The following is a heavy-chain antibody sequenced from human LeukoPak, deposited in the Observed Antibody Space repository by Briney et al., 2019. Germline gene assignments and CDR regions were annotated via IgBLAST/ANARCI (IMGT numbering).Heavy chain of an antibody. J-gene: IGHJ3*02. D-gene: IGHD4-17*01. CDR2: IYSGGST. V-gene: IGHV3-53*01. Sequence: GGSLRLSCAASGFTVSSNYMSCVRQAPGKGLEWVSVIYSGGSTYYADSVKGRFTISRDNSKNTLYLQMNSLRAEDTAVYYCARDYGDHEGAFDIWGQGTMVTVSS. CDR3: ARDYGDHEGAFDI. CDR1: GFTVSSNY.